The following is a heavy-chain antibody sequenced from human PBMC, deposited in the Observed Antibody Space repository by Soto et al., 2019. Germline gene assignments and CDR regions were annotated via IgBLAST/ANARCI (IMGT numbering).Heavy chain of an antibody. CDR1: GFTFSSYA. CDR2: ISYDGSNK. Sequence: QVQLVESGGGVVQPGRSLRLSCAASGFTFSSYAMHWVRQAPGKGLEWVAVISYDGSNKYYADSVKGRFTISRDNSKNTLYLQMNSLRAEDTAVYYCAREGVGATSINFDYWGQGPLVTVSS. V-gene: IGHV3-30-3*01. D-gene: IGHD1-26*01. J-gene: IGHJ4*02. CDR3: AREGVGATSINFDY.